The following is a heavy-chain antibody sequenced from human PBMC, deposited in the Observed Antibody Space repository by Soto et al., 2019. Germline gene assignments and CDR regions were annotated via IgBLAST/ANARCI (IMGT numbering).Heavy chain of an antibody. V-gene: IGHV1-69*13. CDR2: IIPIFGTA. Sequence: GASVKVSCKASGGTFSSYAISWVRQAPGQGLEWMGGIIPIFGTANYAQKFQGRVTITADESTSTAYMELSSLRSEDTAVYYCAKRYFDWLRYGMDVWGQGTTVTVSS. D-gene: IGHD3-9*01. CDR1: GGTFSSYA. CDR3: AKRYFDWLRYGMDV. J-gene: IGHJ6*02.